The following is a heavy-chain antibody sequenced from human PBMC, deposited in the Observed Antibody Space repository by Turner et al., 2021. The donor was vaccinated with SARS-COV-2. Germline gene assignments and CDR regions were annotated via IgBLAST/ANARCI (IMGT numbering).Heavy chain of an antibody. V-gene: IGHV4-59*01. Sequence: QVQLQESGPGLVKPSETLSLTCTVSGGSISSDFWSWIRQPPGKGLEWIGYIYYSGSTNYNPSLKSRVTISVDTSKNQFSLKLSSVTAADTAVYYCARGVGSLVVGFRFDPWGQGTLVTVSS. D-gene: IGHD3-22*01. CDR2: IYYSGST. CDR1: GGSISSDF. CDR3: ARGVGSLVVGFRFDP. J-gene: IGHJ5*02.